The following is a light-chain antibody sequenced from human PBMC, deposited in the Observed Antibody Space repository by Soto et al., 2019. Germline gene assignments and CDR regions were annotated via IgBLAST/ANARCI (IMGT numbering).Light chain of an antibody. CDR2: GNN. CDR1: SSNIGAGYD. Sequence: QSVLTQPPSVSGAPGKRVTISCPGSSSNIGAGYDVHWYQQLPGTAPKLLIYGNNNRPSGLPDRFSGSKSGTSASLAITGLQAEDEADYHCQSYDTSLRGSVFGGGTKLTVL. V-gene: IGLV1-40*01. J-gene: IGLJ3*02. CDR3: QSYDTSLRGSV.